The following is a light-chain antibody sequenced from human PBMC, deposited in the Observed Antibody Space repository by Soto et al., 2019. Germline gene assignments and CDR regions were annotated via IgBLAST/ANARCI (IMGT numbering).Light chain of an antibody. J-gene: IGKJ2*01. CDR2: GAS. V-gene: IGKV3-15*01. Sequence: EILMTQSPATLSVSPGGRATLSCRASQSARDNLAWYQQRRGQAPRLLIYGASAGDTDIPSRFSGSGSGTEFTLTISSLQSEDFAVYFCQQYYKLPYTFGQGTRLEIK. CDR1: QSARDN. CDR3: QQYYKLPYT.